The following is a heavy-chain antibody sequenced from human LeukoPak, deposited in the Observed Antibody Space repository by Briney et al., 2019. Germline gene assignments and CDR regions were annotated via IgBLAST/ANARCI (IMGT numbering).Heavy chain of an antibody. J-gene: IGHJ6*02. CDR1: GYTFTSYY. Sequence: ASVKVSCKASGYTFTSYYIHWVRQAPGQGLEWMGIIRPSGGSTSYAQKFQGRVTMTRDTSTSTVYMELSSLGSEDTAVYYCARDSGGPGDYGMDAWGQGTTVTVSS. CDR2: IRPSGGST. CDR3: ARDSGGPGDYGMDA. V-gene: IGHV1-46*01. D-gene: IGHD3-10*01.